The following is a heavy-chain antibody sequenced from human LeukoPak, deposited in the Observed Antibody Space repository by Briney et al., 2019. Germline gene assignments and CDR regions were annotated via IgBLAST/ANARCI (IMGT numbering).Heavy chain of an antibody. V-gene: IGHV4-34*01. D-gene: IGHD3-22*01. Sequence: PSETLSLTCAVYGGSFSGYYWSWIRQPPGKGLEWIGEINHSGSTNYNPSLKSRVTISVDTSRNQFSLKLTSVTAVDTAVYYCARKKDSSSYYQWGQGILVTVSS. CDR3: ARKKDSSSYYQ. CDR1: GGSFSGYY. CDR2: INHSGST. J-gene: IGHJ4*02.